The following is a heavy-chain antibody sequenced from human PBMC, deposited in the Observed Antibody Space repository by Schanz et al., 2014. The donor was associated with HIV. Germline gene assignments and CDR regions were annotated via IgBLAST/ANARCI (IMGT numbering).Heavy chain of an antibody. CDR3: ARVANWDYYGMDV. Sequence: VQLVESGGGVVQPGRSLRLSWAVSGFTFSSYGMHWVRRAPGKGLEWVSAISSGNRYIYYADSVKGRFTISRDNPKNSLYLQMNSLKDEDTGVYYCARVANWDYYGMDVWGRGTTVIVSS. CDR2: ISSGNRYI. D-gene: IGHD3-16*01. CDR1: GFTFSSYG. V-gene: IGHV3-21*01. J-gene: IGHJ6*02.